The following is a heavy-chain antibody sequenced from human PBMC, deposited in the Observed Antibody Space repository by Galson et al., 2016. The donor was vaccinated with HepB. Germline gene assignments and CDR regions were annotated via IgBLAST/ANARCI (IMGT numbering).Heavy chain of an antibody. Sequence: SETLSLTCSVSGGSISSYYWSWIRQPAGKGLEWIGRIAASRSTNYNPSLKSRVTMSVDTSKNQFSLNVSSVTAADTAVYYCARDLAYTGSYYWGVGGFDIWGQGAVVTVSS. CDR3: ARDLAYTGSYYWGVGGFDI. D-gene: IGHD1-26*01. J-gene: IGHJ3*02. V-gene: IGHV4-4*07. CDR1: GGSISSYY. CDR2: IAASRST.